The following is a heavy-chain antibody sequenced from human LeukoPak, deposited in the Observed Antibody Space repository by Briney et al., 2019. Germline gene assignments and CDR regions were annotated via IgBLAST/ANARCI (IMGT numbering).Heavy chain of an antibody. Sequence: GGSLRLSCAASGFTVSSNYMSWVRQAPGKGLEWVSYISSSSSTIYYADSVKGRFTISRDNAKNSLYLQMNSLRAEDTAVYYCARGRSGLPKPYNWFDPWGQGTLVTVSS. CDR1: GFTVSSNY. CDR3: ARGRSGLPKPYNWFDP. CDR2: ISSSSSTI. J-gene: IGHJ5*02. D-gene: IGHD3-10*01. V-gene: IGHV3-48*04.